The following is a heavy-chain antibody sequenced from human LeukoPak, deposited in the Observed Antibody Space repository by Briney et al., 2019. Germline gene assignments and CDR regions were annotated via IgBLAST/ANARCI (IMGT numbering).Heavy chain of an antibody. CDR3: ARSVVVVAATHDWFDP. D-gene: IGHD2-15*01. CDR2: ISAYNGNT. V-gene: IGHV1-18*04. CDR1: GYTFTGYY. Sequence: ASVKVSCKASGYTFTGYYIHWVRQAPGQGLEWMGGISAYNGNTNYAQKLQGRVTMTTDTSASTAYMELRSLRSDDTAVYYCARSVVVVAATHDWFDPWGQGTLVTVSS. J-gene: IGHJ5*02.